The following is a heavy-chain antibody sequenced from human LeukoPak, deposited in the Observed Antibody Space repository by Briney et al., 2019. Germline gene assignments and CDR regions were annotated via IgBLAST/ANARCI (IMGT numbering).Heavy chain of an antibody. CDR1: GGSISSSSYY. Sequence: SETLSPTCTVSGGSISSSSYYWGRIRQPPGKGLEWIGSIYYSGSTNYNPSLKSRVTISVDKSKNQFSLKLSSVTAADTAVYYCAREVDYYGSGRENWFDPWGQGTLVTVSS. J-gene: IGHJ5*02. V-gene: IGHV4-39*07. CDR3: AREVDYYGSGRENWFDP. CDR2: IYYSGST. D-gene: IGHD3-10*01.